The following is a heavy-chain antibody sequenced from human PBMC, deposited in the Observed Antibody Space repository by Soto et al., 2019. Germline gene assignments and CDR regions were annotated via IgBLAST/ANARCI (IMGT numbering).Heavy chain of an antibody. CDR2: IKQDGSEK. J-gene: IGHJ4*02. CDR3: ARVWFGELLQSGFDY. V-gene: IGHV3-7*03. D-gene: IGHD3-10*01. Sequence: SLRLSCAASGFTFSSYWMSWVRQAPGKGLEWVANIKQDGSEKYYVDSVKGRFTISRDNAKNSLYLQMNSLRAEDTAVYYCARVWFGELLQSGFDYWGQGTLVIVSS. CDR1: GFTFSSYW.